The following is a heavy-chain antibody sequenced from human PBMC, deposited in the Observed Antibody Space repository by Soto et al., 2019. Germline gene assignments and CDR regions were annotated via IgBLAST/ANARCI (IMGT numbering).Heavy chain of an antibody. V-gene: IGHV4-39*01. CDR1: GGSISSSSYY. CDR3: ARLVGFGGPHWDWFDP. D-gene: IGHD3-10*01. Sequence: QLQLQESGPGLVKPSETLSLTCTVSGGSISSSSYYWGWIRQPPGKGLEWIGCINYSGTTYYNPSLKSRVTILEDTSKNQSSLKLSSVTAADTAVYYCARLVGFGGPHWDWFDPWGQGALVTVSS. J-gene: IGHJ5*02. CDR2: INYSGTT.